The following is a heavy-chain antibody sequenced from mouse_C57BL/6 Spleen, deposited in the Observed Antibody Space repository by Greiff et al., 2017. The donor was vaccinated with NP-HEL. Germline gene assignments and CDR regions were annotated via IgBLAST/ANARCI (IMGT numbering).Heavy chain of an antibody. D-gene: IGHD3-1*01. V-gene: IGHV1-15*01. CDR1: GYTFTDYE. Sequence: VQLQQSGAELVRPGASVTLSCKASGYTFTDYEMHWVKQTPVHGLEWIGAIDPETGGTAYNQKFKGKAILTADKSSSTAYMELRSLTSEDSAVYYCTRRRATPLDYWGQGTTLTVSS. J-gene: IGHJ2*01. CDR2: IDPETGGT. CDR3: TRRRATPLDY.